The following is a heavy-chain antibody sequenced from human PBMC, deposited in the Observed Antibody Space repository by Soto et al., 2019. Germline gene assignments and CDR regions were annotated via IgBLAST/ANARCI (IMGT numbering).Heavy chain of an antibody. Sequence: PGGSLRLSCAASGFTFDDYAMHWVRQAPGKGLEWVSSISWNSYSKVYADSVKGRFTISRDNARNSLFLHMSSLRAEDTALYYCAKDLGAGTIAVDDLWGIAHWGQGTLVTVSS. CDR1: GFTFDDYA. D-gene: IGHD6-19*01. V-gene: IGHV3-9*01. J-gene: IGHJ4*01. CDR3: AKDLGAGTIAVDDLWGIAH. CDR2: ISWNSYSK.